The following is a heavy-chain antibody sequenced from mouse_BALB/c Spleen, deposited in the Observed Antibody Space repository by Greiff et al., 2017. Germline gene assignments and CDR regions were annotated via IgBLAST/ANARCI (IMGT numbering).Heavy chain of an antibody. J-gene: IGHJ2*01. V-gene: IGHV5-4*02. D-gene: IGHD1-1*01. CDR1: GFTFSDYY. CDR2: ISDGGSYT. CDR3: ARANYYGSYFDY. Sequence: EVQRVESGGGLVKPGGSLKLSCAASGFTFSDYYMYWVRQTPEKRLEWVATISDGGSYTYYPDSVKGRFTISRDNAKNNLYLQMSSLKSEDTAMYYCARANYYGSYFDYWGQGTTLTVSS.